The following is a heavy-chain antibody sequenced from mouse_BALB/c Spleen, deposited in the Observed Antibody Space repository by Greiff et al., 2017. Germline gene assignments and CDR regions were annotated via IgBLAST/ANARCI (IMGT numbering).Heavy chain of an antibody. Sequence: EVQGVESGGGLVKPGGSLKLSCAASGFTFSSYAMSWVRQSPEKRLEWVAEISSGGSYTYYPDTVTGRFTISRDNAKNTLYLEMSSLRSEDTAMYYCAKLGRGGFDYWGQGTTLTVSS. V-gene: IGHV5-9-4*01. D-gene: IGHD4-1*01. J-gene: IGHJ2*01. CDR3: AKLGRGGFDY. CDR2: ISSGGSYT. CDR1: GFTFSSYA.